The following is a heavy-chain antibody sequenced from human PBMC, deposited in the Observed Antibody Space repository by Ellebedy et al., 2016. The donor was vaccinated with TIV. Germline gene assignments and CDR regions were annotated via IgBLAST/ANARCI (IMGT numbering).Heavy chain of an antibody. J-gene: IGHJ5*02. CDR3: ARGPGGGPAGWFDP. V-gene: IGHV4-59*01. Sequence: MPSETLSLTCSVSGGSMRSYYWSWIRQPPGKGLEWIGHIYYSGGGNTNYIPSLKSRVTISVDRSKNQFSLKLTSVTAADTAVYDCARGPGGGPAGWFDPWGQGTLVTVSS. D-gene: IGHD3-10*01. CDR2: IYYSGGGNT. CDR1: GGSMRSYY.